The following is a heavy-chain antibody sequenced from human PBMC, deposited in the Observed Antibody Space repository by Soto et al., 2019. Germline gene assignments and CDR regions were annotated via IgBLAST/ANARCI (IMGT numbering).Heavy chain of an antibody. D-gene: IGHD1-1*01. CDR2: INGRGDTT. J-gene: IGHJ5*02. CDR3: ANNIHDTTPNGWLDP. Sequence: GGSLRLSCVASGFTFSNYVMTWVRQAPGKGPEWVSVINGRGDTTYYSDSVKGRFTISRDNSKNTLYLQMNSLRAEDTAVYYCANNIHDTTPNGWLDPWGQGTLVTVSS. CDR1: GFTFSNYV. V-gene: IGHV3-23*01.